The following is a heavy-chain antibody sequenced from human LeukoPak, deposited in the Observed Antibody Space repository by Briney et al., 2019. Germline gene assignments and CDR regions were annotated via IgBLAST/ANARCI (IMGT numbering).Heavy chain of an antibody. Sequence: PSETLSLTCTVSGGSISSYYWSWIRQPPGKGLEWIGYIYYSGSTNYNPSLKSRVTISVDTSKNQFSLKLSSVTAADTAVYYCARRKLELDAFDIWGQGTMVTVSS. CDR3: ARRKLELDAFDI. V-gene: IGHV4-59*01. CDR2: IYYSGST. D-gene: IGHD1-7*01. J-gene: IGHJ3*02. CDR1: GGSISSYY.